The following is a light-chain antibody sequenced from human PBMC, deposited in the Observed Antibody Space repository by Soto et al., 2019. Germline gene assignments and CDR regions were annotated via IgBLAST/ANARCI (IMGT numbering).Light chain of an antibody. CDR1: SSDVGGSIY. Sequence: QAVLTQPASVSGWPGQSITIYCTGTSSDVGGSIYVSWYQLSPGKAPKLLIYDVDRPSGVSNRFSGSKSGNTASLTISGLQAEDEADYYCNSYTSSGTVVFGGGTKLTVL. CDR2: DV. V-gene: IGLV2-14*01. CDR3: NSYTSSGTVV. J-gene: IGLJ3*02.